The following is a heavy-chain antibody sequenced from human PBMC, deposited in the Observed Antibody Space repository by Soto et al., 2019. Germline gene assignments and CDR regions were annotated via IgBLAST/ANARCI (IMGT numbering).Heavy chain of an antibody. CDR3: ARGKGMEENYYYYGMDV. J-gene: IGHJ6*02. V-gene: IGHV1-3*01. D-gene: IGHD1-1*01. CDR2: INGGNGNT. CDR1: GYSFTTYA. Sequence: ASVKVSCKASGYSFTTYAMHWVRQAPGQRLEWMGWINGGNGNTKYSQKFRDRVTITRDTSASIAYMELSSLRSEDTAVYYCARGKGMEENYYYYGMDVWGQGTTVTVSS.